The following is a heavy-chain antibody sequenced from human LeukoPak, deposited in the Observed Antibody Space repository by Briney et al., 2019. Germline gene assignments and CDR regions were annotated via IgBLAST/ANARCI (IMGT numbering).Heavy chain of an antibody. D-gene: IGHD1-1*01. J-gene: IGHJ4*02. CDR3: AHRRKTGTTL. Sequence: SAPTLVNPTQTLTLTCTFSGFSLSTSGVGVGWIRQPPGKALEWLALIYWNDDKRYCPSLKSRLTITKDTSKNQVVLTMTNMDPVDTATYYCAHRRKTGTTLWGQGTLVTVSS. CDR1: GFSLSTSGVG. CDR2: IYWNDDK. V-gene: IGHV2-5*01.